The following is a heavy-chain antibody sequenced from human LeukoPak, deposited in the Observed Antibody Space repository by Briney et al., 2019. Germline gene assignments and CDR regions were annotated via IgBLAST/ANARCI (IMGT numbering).Heavy chain of an antibody. CDR1: GYTFTDYY. Sequence: ASVKISCKVSGYTFTDYYMHWVQQAPGKGLEWMGLVDPEDGETIYAEKFQGRVTITADTSTDTSYMELSSLRSEDTAVYYCARDRIITSQNIVIDYWGQGTLVTVSS. CDR2: VDPEDGET. J-gene: IGHJ4*02. D-gene: IGHD2/OR15-2a*01. CDR3: ARDRIITSQNIVIDY. V-gene: IGHV1-69-2*01.